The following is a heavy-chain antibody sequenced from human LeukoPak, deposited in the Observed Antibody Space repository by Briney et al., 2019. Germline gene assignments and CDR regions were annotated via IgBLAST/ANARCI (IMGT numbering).Heavy chain of an antibody. Sequence: GGSLRLSCAASGFSFSRYWMSWVRQAPGKGLEWVSAISGNGGTTYYADSVKGRFTISRDNSKNTLYLQMNSLRAEDTAVYYCAKPRDYYGPFAYWGQGTLVTVSS. V-gene: IGHV3-23*01. CDR1: GFSFSRYW. D-gene: IGHD3-10*01. CDR3: AKPRDYYGPFAY. J-gene: IGHJ4*02. CDR2: ISGNGGTT.